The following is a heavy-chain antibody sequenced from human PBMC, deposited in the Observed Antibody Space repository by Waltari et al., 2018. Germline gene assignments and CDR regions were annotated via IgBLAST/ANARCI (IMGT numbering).Heavy chain of an antibody. D-gene: IGHD6-19*01. CDR2: IGSSSSFM. Sequence: EVQLVESGGGLVKPGGSLRLSCVASGFKFSAYAMNWARQAPGSGVEWVSAIGSSSSFMDYADSVRGRFTVSRDNAKNTLYLQMDTLRAEDTAVYYCAREGAEQWVVEDYGMDVWGQGTTVTVSS. J-gene: IGHJ6*02. CDR3: AREGAEQWVVEDYGMDV. CDR1: GFKFSAYA. V-gene: IGHV3-21*02.